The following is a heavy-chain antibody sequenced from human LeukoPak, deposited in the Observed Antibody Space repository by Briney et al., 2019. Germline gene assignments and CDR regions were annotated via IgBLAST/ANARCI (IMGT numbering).Heavy chain of an antibody. Sequence: GGSLRLSCAASGFTFSSYAMRGVRQAPGKGLEWVSAISGGGGITFYADSVKGRFTISRDNSKNTVYLQMNSLRAEDTAVYFCARGEGSGWFSRKWFDPWGQGTLVTVSS. CDR1: GFTFSSYA. D-gene: IGHD6-19*01. J-gene: IGHJ5*02. V-gene: IGHV3-23*01. CDR3: ARGEGSGWFSRKWFDP. CDR2: ISGGGGIT.